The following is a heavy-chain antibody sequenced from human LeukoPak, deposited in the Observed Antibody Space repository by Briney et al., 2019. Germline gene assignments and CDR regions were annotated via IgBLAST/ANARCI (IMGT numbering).Heavy chain of an antibody. V-gene: IGHV4-34*01. CDR2: INHSGST. CDR1: GGSFSGYY. J-gene: IGHJ3*02. D-gene: IGHD2-8*01. CDR3: ARGLRTNGVCYDAFDI. Sequence: SETLSLTCAVYGGSFSGYYWSWIRQPPGKGLEWIGEINHSGSTNYNPSLKSRVTISVDTSKNQFSLKPSSVTAADTAVYYCARGLRTNGVCYDAFDIWGQGTMVTVSS.